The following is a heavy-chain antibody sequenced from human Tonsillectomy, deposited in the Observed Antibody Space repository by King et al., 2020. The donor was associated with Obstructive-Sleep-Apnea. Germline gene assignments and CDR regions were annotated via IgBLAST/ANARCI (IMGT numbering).Heavy chain of an antibody. CDR1: GGSISSYY. Sequence: VQLQESGPGLVKPSETLSLTCTVSGGSISSYYWSWIRQPPGKGLEWIGYIYYSGSTNYNPSLKSRVTISVDTSKNPFSLKLSTVTAADTAVYYCASSRLNGDKLDYWGQGTLVTVSS. CDR3: ASSRLNGDKLDY. D-gene: IGHD4-17*01. J-gene: IGHJ4*02. V-gene: IGHV4-59*08. CDR2: IYYSGST.